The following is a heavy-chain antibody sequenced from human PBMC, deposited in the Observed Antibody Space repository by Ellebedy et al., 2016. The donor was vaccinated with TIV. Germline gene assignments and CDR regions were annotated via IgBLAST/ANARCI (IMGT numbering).Heavy chain of an antibody. V-gene: IGHV4-39*01. D-gene: IGHD3-22*01. Sequence: SETLSLTXTVPGGSIGSGSYCWGWIRQPPGKGLEWIESIYYSGNSYYNPSLKSRVATSVDTSKNQFSLKMSFVTAAGTAIYYWARQVVGYYDSIRHYHFDYWGQGTLVTVSS. CDR1: GGSIGSGSYC. J-gene: IGHJ4*02. CDR2: IYYSGNS. CDR3: ARQVVGYYDSIRHYHFDY.